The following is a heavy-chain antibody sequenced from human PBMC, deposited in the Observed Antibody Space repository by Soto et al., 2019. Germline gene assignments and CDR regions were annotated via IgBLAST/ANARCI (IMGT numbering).Heavy chain of an antibody. CDR2: ISYDGSTK. Sequence: QVQLVESGGGVVQPGRSLRLSCAASGFTFSSYGMHWVRQAPGKGLEWVAVISYDGSTKYYADSVKGRFTISRDNSKNTLYRQMNSLRAEDTAVYYCAPWFGAFAYWGQGTLVTVSS. CDR3: APWFGAFAY. V-gene: IGHV3-30*03. J-gene: IGHJ4*02. D-gene: IGHD3-10*01. CDR1: GFTFSSYG.